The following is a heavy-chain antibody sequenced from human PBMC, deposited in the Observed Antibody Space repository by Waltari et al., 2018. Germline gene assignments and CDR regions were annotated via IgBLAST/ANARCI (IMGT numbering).Heavy chain of an antibody. J-gene: IGHJ4*02. CDR2: ISHSGNL. V-gene: IGHV4-30-2*01. Sequence: QLQVPESGSGLGKPSQTLSLTSALSGYSIRSGPYAWSCIRQPPGKGLEWIGYISHSGNLYYNPSLKSRVTMSVDRSKKQFSLKLSSVTAADTAVYYCAVSGSYPGSDYWGQGTLVTVSS. CDR1: GYSIRSGPYA. CDR3: AVSGSYPGSDY. D-gene: IGHD1-26*01.